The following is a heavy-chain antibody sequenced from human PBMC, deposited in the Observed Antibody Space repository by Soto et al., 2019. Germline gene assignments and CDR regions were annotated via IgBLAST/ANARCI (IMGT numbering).Heavy chain of an antibody. D-gene: IGHD5-18*01. V-gene: IGHV1-3*05. CDR3: AREVHLWGDV. CDR2: INAGNGNR. Sequence: QVQLVQSGAEEKKPGASVKVSCKASGYTFTSYAMHWVRQAPGQRLEWMGWINAGNGNRKYSQKFQGRVTITRDTSASTAYMELSSLRSEDTAVYYCAREVHLWGDVWGQGTTVTVSS. CDR1: GYTFTSYA. J-gene: IGHJ6*02.